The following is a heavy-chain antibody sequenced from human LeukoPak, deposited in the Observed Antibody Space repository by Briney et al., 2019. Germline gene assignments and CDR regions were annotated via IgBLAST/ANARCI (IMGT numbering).Heavy chain of an antibody. Sequence: SETLSLTCTVSGDSISSYYWSWIRQPPGKGREWIGCIYYSGNTNYNPSLKSRVTISIDTSKNQFSLKLNSVTAADTAVYYCARDYAFDIWGQGTMVTVSS. CDR3: ARDYAFDI. J-gene: IGHJ3*02. V-gene: IGHV4-59*01. CDR2: IYYSGNT. CDR1: GDSISSYY.